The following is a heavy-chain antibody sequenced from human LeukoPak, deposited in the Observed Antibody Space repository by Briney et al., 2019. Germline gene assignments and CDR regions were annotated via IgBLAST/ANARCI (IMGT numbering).Heavy chain of an antibody. CDR2: ISSDASSI. CDR3: ARGLPYCGGDCYRALDY. Sequence: PGGSLRLSCAASGFTFSTSTMHCVRQAPGKGLEWVSYISSDASSIYYADSVRGRFTVSRDNAKNSLSLQVNSLRDEDTAVYYCARGLPYCGGDCYRALDYWGQGTLVTVSS. J-gene: IGHJ4*02. D-gene: IGHD2-21*02. CDR1: GFTFSTST. V-gene: IGHV3-48*02.